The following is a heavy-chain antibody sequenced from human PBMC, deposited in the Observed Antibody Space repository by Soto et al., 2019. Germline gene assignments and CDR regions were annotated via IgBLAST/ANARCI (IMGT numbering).Heavy chain of an antibody. D-gene: IGHD4-17*01. Sequence: PGGSLRLSCAASGFTFSGYGMHWVRQAPGKGLEWVAVIWYDGSNKYYADSVKGRFTISRDNSKNTLYLQMNSLRAEDTAVYYCASEQGDYINWFDPWGQGTLVTVSS. J-gene: IGHJ5*02. CDR1: GFTFSGYG. V-gene: IGHV3-33*01. CDR3: ASEQGDYINWFDP. CDR2: IWYDGSNK.